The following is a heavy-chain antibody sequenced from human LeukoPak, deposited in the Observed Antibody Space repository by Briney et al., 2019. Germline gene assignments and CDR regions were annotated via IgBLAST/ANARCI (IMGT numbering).Heavy chain of an antibody. CDR2: MNPNSGNT. CDR1: GYTFTSYD. V-gene: IGHV1-8*01. D-gene: IGHD3-10*01. CDR3: ARLDLGITMVQRGDAFDI. J-gene: IGHJ3*02. Sequence: ASVKVSCKASGYTFTSYDINWVRQATGQGLEWMGWMNPNSGNTGYAQKFQGRVTMTRNTSISTAYMELSSLRSEDTAVYYCARLDLGITMVQRGDAFDIWGQGTMVTVSS.